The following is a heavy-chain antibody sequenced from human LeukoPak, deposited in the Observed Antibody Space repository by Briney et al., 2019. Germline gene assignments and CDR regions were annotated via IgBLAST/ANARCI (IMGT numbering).Heavy chain of an antibody. CDR1: GYTFTGYY. V-gene: IGHV1-2*02. CDR2: INPNSGGT. D-gene: IGHD3-10*01. Sequence: GSVTVSCKASGYTFTGYYMHWVRQAPGQGRERMGWINPNSGGTNYAQTFQGRVTMTRDTSISTAYMELSRLRSDDTAVYYCARDKVTMVRGVSNWFDPWGQGTLVTVSS. CDR3: ARDKVTMVRGVSNWFDP. J-gene: IGHJ5*02.